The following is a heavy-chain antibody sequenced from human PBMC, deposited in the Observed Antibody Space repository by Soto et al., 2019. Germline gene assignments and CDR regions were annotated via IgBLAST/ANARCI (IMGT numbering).Heavy chain of an antibody. CDR1: GGSISSGDYY. Sequence: QVQLQESGPGLVKPSQTLSLTCTVSGGSISSGDYYWSWIRQPPGKGLEWIGYIYYSGSTYYNPSLKSRVTISVDTSKNQFSLKLSSVTAADTAVYYRARETPEPRGYSYPGAVASEHYFDYWGQGTLVTVSS. D-gene: IGHD5-18*01. J-gene: IGHJ4*02. V-gene: IGHV4-30-4*01. CDR2: IYYSGST. CDR3: ARETPEPRGYSYPGAVASEHYFDY.